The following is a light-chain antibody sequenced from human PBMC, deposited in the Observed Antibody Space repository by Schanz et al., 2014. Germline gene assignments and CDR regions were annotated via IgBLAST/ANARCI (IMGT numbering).Light chain of an antibody. CDR3: HQYGISPFT. V-gene: IGKV3-20*01. Sequence: EIVLTQSPDTLSLSPGERATLSCKASQSVNGRFLAWYQQKPGQAPRLLIYNASKRATGIPDRFSGSGSGTDFTLTISRLEPEDFAVYYCHQYGISPFTFGPGTKVDIK. CDR1: QSVNGRF. CDR2: NAS. J-gene: IGKJ3*01.